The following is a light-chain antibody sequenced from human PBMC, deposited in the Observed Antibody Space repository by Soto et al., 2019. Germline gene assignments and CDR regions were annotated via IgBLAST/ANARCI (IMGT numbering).Light chain of an antibody. CDR2: GAS. CDR1: RSGSSSY. J-gene: IGKJ4*01. CDR3: QRYNNWPLT. Sequence: TQSPGTLSLSLGERATLSCRASRSGSSSYLAWYQQKPGQAPRLLIYGASSRAPGVPARFSGSRSGPEFTLTINSLQSEDFAIYYCQRYNNWPLTFGGGTKVDIK. V-gene: IGKV3-15*01.